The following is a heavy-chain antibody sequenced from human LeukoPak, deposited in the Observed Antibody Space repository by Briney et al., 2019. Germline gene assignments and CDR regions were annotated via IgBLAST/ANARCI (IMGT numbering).Heavy chain of an antibody. CDR2: ISGSDDRT. D-gene: IGHD2-15*01. CDR1: GFTFSSYA. J-gene: IGHJ4*02. Sequence: GGSLRLSCEASGFTFSSYAMSWVRQAPGKGLEWVSAISGSDDRTYYADSVRGRFSISRDSSKSTLFLQIDSLRAEDTAVYYCAKGRFCTGSGCYSTAPDYWGQGTLVTVSS. V-gene: IGHV3-23*01. CDR3: AKGRFCTGSGCYSTAPDY.